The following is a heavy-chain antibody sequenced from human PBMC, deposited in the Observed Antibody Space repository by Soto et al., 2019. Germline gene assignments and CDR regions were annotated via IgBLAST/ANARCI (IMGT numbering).Heavy chain of an antibody. Sequence: GGSLRLSCAASGFTFSGSAMHWVRQASGKGLEWVGRIRSKANSYATAYAASVKGRFTISRDDSKNTAYLQMNSLKTEDTAVYYCTRMEGFYGMDVWGQGTTVTVSS. CDR1: GFTFSGSA. D-gene: IGHD1-1*01. V-gene: IGHV3-73*01. J-gene: IGHJ6*02. CDR3: TRMEGFYGMDV. CDR2: IRSKANSYAT.